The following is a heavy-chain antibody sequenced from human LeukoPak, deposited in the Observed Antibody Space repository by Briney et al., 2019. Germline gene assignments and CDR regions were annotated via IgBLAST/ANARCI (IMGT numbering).Heavy chain of an antibody. D-gene: IGHD3-3*01. J-gene: IGHJ4*02. V-gene: IGHV3-66*01. CDR1: GFNVSTNY. CDR2: IYSGGST. CDR3: ARDTGISHVDFWDC. Sequence: AGGSLRLSCAASGFNVSTNYMSWVRQAPGKGLGWVSVIYSGGSTYYADSVKGRFTISRDNSKNTLYLQMNSLRAEDTAVYYCARDTGISHVDFWDCWGQGTLVTVSS.